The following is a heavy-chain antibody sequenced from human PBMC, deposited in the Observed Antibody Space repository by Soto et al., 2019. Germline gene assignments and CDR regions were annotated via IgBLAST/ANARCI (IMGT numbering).Heavy chain of an antibody. V-gene: IGHV1-18*01. J-gene: IGHJ6*02. D-gene: IGHD5-18*01. CDR1: GYTFTTYG. CDR3: AREGFYAGSGKYSYGYSPPRYYGMDV. CDR2: ISPYNDDT. Sequence: QVHLMQSGAEVKKPGASVKVSCKASGYTFTTYGISWVRQAPGLGLEWMGWISPYNDDTVYAQNVKGRVTMTTETSARIPYTHLRSLTPDDTAVYFCAREGFYAGSGKYSYGYSPPRYYGMDVWGQGTTVTVSS.